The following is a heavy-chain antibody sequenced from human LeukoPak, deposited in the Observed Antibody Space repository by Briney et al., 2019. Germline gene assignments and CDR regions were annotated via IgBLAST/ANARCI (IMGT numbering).Heavy chain of an antibody. D-gene: IGHD6-6*01. CDR3: ARASHIAARRVPPTHYYYYYGMDV. J-gene: IGHJ6*02. CDR2: MNPNSGNT. CDR1: GYTFTGYY. V-gene: IGHV1-8*02. Sequence: GASVKVSCKASGYTFTGYYMHWVRQATGQGLEWMGWMNPNSGNTGYAQKFQGRVTMTRNTSISTAYMELSSLRSEDTAVYYCARASHIAARRVPPTHYYYYYGMDVWGQGTTVTVSS.